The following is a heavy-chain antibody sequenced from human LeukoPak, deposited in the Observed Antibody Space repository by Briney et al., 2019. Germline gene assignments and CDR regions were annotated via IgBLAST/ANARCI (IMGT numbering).Heavy chain of an antibody. CDR2: INPNSGGT. Sequence: ASVKVFCKASGYTFTGYFMHWVRQAPGQGLEWMGWINPNSGGTNYAQKFQGRVTMTRDTSNSTAYMELSRLRSDDTAVYYCASSIVYCSSTSCYFNWGQGTLVTVSS. CDR1: GYTFTGYF. CDR3: ASSIVYCSSTSCYFN. J-gene: IGHJ4*02. V-gene: IGHV1-2*02. D-gene: IGHD2-2*01.